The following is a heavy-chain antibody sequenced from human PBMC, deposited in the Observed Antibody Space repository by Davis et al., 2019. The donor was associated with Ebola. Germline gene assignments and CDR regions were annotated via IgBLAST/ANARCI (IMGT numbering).Heavy chain of an antibody. J-gene: IGHJ1*01. CDR3: AEDMIEEGLRSPQPDFQH. V-gene: IGHV3-30-3*01. CDR1: GFTFSSYA. CDR2: ISYDGSNK. Sequence: GGSLGPSCAAPGFTFSSYAMPWVRQAPGNGLEWVAVISYDGSNKYYADSVKGRFSISRDNSNNTLYLEMNGLRAEDTAVYYCAEDMIEEGLRSPQPDFQHWGQGTLVIVSS. D-gene: IGHD3-22*01.